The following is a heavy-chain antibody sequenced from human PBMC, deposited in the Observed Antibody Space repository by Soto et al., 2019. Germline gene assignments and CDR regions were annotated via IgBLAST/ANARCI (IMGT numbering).Heavy chain of an antibody. J-gene: IGHJ4*02. Sequence: WGSLRLSCAASGFTFSSYSMNWVRQAPGKGLEWVSSISSSSGHIYYADSLKGRFTISRDNAKNSLYLQMNSLRAEDTAVYYCTRHWLATRAFDYWGQGPLVTVSS. V-gene: IGHV3-21*01. CDR2: ISSSSGHI. CDR3: TRHWLATRAFDY. D-gene: IGHD1-26*01. CDR1: GFTFSSYS.